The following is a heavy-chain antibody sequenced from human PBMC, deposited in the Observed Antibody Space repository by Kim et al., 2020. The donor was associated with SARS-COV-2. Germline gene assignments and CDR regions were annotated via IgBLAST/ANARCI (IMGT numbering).Heavy chain of an antibody. V-gene: IGHV3-74*01. CDR2: IKDDGSTT. J-gene: IGHJ6*02. Sequence: GGSLRLSCEASGFNFNNYWMHWVRQAPGKGLMWVCHIKDDGSTTHYANSVKGRFTISRDNAKNTLYLQMNSLRHEDRSVYYCARESSANLDVWGQGTTVTVSS. CDR3: ARESSANLDV. CDR1: GFNFNNYW.